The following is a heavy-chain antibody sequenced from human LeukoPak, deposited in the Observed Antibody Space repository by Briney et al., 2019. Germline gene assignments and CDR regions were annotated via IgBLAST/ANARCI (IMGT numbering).Heavy chain of an antibody. Sequence: GASVKVSCKASGYTFTSSSMNWMRQAPGQGLEWMGWINANTGNPTFVQGFTGRFVFSLDTSVSTAYLQISSLKAEDTAVYYCAKDTWDYWGQGTLVTVSS. CDR2: INANTGNP. V-gene: IGHV7-4-1*01. J-gene: IGHJ4*02. CDR1: GYTFTSSS. CDR3: AKDTWDY.